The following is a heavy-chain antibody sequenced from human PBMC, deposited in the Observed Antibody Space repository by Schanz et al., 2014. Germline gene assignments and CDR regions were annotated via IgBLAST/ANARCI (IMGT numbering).Heavy chain of an antibody. V-gene: IGHV3-30*04. CDR2: TSSDGSQK. CDR1: GFTFNGHA. Sequence: QVQLVESGGGVVQPGGSLRLSCESSGFTFNGHAMHWVRQAPGKGLEWVAVTSSDGSQKYYKDSVKGRFTVSRDNSKNTLYLQLNSLRAEDTAVYYCARDDKRYFDWLSTFDLWGQGTMVAVSS. CDR3: ARDDKRYFDWLSTFDL. J-gene: IGHJ3*01. D-gene: IGHD3-9*01.